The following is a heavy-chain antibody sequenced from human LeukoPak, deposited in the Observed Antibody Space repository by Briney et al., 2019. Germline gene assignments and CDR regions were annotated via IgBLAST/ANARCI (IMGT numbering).Heavy chain of an antibody. CDR3: AKTGVGYCTGGSCSAADY. V-gene: IGHV3-23*01. CDR1: GFTLSSYA. D-gene: IGHD2-15*01. CDR2: ISGSGGST. Sequence: QSGGSLRLSCAASGFTLSSYAMSWVRQAPGKGLEWVSAISGSGGSTNYADSVKGRFTISRDNSKNTLYLQMNSLRAEDTAVFYCAKTGVGYCTGGSCSAADYWGQGTLVTVSS. J-gene: IGHJ4*02.